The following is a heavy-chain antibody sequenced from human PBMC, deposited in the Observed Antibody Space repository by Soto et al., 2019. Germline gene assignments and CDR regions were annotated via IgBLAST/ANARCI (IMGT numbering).Heavy chain of an antibody. J-gene: IGHJ4*02. CDR1: RFTFSGYT. CDR3: AKDRVSDGIYSSDY. D-gene: IGHD2-15*01. V-gene: IGHV3-23*05. CDR2: IDLTGSPT. Sequence: GGSLRLSCAASRFTFSGYTMTWVRQAPGKGLEWVSFIDLTGSPTYYSDSVKGRFTVSKDISKKTVYLQMNSLRVEDTAIYYCAKDRVSDGIYSSDYWGRGVLVTVSS.